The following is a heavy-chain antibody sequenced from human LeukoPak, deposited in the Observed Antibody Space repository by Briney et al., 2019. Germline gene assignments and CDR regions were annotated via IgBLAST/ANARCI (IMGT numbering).Heavy chain of an antibody. CDR1: GFTFSSYA. D-gene: IGHD6-19*01. CDR3: ARGIRRVAVAGMLGY. Sequence: GGSLRLSCVASGFTFSSYAMHWVRQAPGKGLEYVSAISSNGGSTYYANSVKGRFTISRDNSKNTLYLQMGSLRAEDMAVYYCARGIRRVAVAGMLGYWGQGTLVTVSS. CDR2: ISSNGGST. V-gene: IGHV3-64*01. J-gene: IGHJ4*02.